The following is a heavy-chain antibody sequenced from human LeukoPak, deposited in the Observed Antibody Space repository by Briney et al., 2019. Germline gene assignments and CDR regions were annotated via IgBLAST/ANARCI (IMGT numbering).Heavy chain of an antibody. V-gene: IGHV4-39*01. CDR3: ARATDSSVYDWFDP. Sequence: PSETLSLTCTVSGDSISTSNSYWGWIRQPPGKGLEWIGSIYYSGNTYYNASLKSRVTISVDTSKNQFSLKLTSVTAADTAVYYCARATDSSVYDWFDPWGQGTLVTVSS. CDR2: IYYSGNT. J-gene: IGHJ5*02. CDR1: GDSISTSNSY. D-gene: IGHD3-22*01.